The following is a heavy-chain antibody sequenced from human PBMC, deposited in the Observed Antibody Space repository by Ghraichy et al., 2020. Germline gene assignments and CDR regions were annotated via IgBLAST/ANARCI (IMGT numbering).Heavy chain of an antibody. Sequence: GGSLRLSCAASGFTFSDYWMSWVRQAPGKGLEWVANIMKDGSTKYYLDSVKGRFTVSRDNAKNSLYLQMNSLRAEDTAVYYCVRDTDWHNFDYWGQGTPVTVSS. CDR2: IMKDGSTK. CDR3: VRDTDWHNFDY. J-gene: IGHJ4*02. CDR1: GFTFSDYW. D-gene: IGHD3-9*01. V-gene: IGHV3-7*03.